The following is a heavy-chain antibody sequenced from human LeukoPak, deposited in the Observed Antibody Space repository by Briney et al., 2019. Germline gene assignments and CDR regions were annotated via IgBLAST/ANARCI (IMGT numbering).Heavy chain of an antibody. D-gene: IGHD4-17*01. CDR3: ARGHGYGDYGY. V-gene: IGHV4-59*01. J-gene: IGHJ4*02. Sequence: SETLSLTCTVSGGSISSYYWSWIRQPPGKGLEWIGYIYYSGSTNYNPSLKSRVTISVDTSKNQFSLKLSSVTAADTAVYYCARGHGYGDYGYWGQGTLVTVSS. CDR2: IYYSGST. CDR1: GGSISSYY.